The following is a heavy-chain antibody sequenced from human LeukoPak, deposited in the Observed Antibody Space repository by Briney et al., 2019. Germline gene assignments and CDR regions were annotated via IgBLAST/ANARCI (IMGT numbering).Heavy chain of an antibody. CDR2: TYYRSKWNN. D-gene: IGHD1-26*01. V-gene: IGHV6-1*01. CDR3: ARGRGELIDY. CDR1: GDSVSSNSAA. J-gene: IGHJ4*01. Sequence: SQTLSLTCVISGDSVSSNSAAWNWIRLSPSRGLEWLGRTYYRSKWNNDYAISVKSRITINPDTSKNQFSLQVNSVTPEDSAVHYCARGRGELIDYWGHGTLVTVSP.